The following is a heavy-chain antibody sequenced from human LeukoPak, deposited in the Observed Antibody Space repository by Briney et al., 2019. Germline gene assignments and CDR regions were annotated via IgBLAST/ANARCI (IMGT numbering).Heavy chain of an antibody. J-gene: IGHJ1*01. CDR2: ITSSGDGT. D-gene: IGHD3-22*01. CDR3: ANATDTSGRQNCDI. V-gene: IGHV3-23*01. Sequence: GGSLRLSCEASGFTFTSYAMHWVRQAPGKGLEWVSSITSSGDGTFYTAALSRRFTIARDNGKKAVFLQVQNPSRGDSSLYYCANATDTSGRQNCDIWRRGTVDTVSS. CDR1: GFTFTSYA.